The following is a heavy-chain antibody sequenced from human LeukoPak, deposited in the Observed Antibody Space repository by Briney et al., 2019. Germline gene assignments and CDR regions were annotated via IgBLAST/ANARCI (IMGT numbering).Heavy chain of an antibody. CDR2: ISYDGSNK. D-gene: IGHD5-18*01. V-gene: IGHV3-30*04. CDR1: GFTFSSYA. J-gene: IGHJ4*02. CDR3: AEGGGFGGYSYGEYYFDY. Sequence: GRSLRLSCAASGFTFSSYAMHWVRQAPGKGLEWVAVISYDGSNKYYADSVKGRFTISRDNSKNTLYLQMNSLRAEDTAVYYCAEGGGFGGYSYGEYYFDYWGQGTLVTVSS.